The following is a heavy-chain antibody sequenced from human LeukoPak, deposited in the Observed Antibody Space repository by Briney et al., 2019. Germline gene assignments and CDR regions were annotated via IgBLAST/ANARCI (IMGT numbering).Heavy chain of an antibody. D-gene: IGHD6-19*01. J-gene: IGHJ5*02. CDR1: GLHFSGTA. V-gene: IGHV3-23*01. CDR2: ISHDGMNA. CDR3: AKDGAQYSSGPECDP. Sequence: GGSLRLSCAASGLHFSGTAMSWVRQAPGKGLEWVSAISHDGMNAYYADSVKGRFTISSDNSKKTVSLEMSSLTAADTGVYYRAKDGAQYSSGPECDPRGQGALVTVSP.